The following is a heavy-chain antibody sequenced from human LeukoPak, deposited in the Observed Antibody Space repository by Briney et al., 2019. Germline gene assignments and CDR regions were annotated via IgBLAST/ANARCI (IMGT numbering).Heavy chain of an antibody. V-gene: IGHV3-30*18. D-gene: IGHD6-6*01. CDR1: GFTFSSYG. Sequence: GGSLRLSCAASGFTFSSYGMHWVRQAPGKGLEWVAVISYDGSNKYYADSVKGRFTISRDNSKNTLYLQMNSLRAEDTAVYYCAKDSGYSSSGPGSFWGQGTLVTVSS. CDR2: ISYDGSNK. CDR3: AKDSGYSSSGPGSF. J-gene: IGHJ4*02.